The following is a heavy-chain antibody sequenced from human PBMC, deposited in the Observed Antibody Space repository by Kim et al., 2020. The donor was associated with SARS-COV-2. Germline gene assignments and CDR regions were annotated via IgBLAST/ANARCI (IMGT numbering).Heavy chain of an antibody. CDR3: TTRGGLGY. J-gene: IGHJ4*02. CDR2: IKNKIAGGTT. CDR1: GFIFSDAW. Sequence: GGSLRLSCAVSGFIFSDAWMSWVRQVPGKGMEWVGRIKNKIAGGTTVYAAPVKGRFTISSDDSKNMAYLEMNSLTTEDTGLYYCTTRGGLGYWGQGTLVT. V-gene: IGHV3-15*01. D-gene: IGHD3-16*01.